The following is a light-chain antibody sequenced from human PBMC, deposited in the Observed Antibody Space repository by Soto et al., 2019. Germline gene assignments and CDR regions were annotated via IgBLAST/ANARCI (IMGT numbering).Light chain of an antibody. V-gene: IGLV2-14*01. CDR1: SSDVGYYKY. J-gene: IGLJ1*01. CDR2: EVS. CDR3: SSYTGSSSLYV. Sequence: QSVLTQPASVSGSPGQSITISCSGTSSDVGYYKYVSWYQQHPGKAPKLMIYEVSNRPSGVSNRFSGSKSGNTASLTISGLQAADEADYYCSSYTGSSSLYVFGNGTKVTAL.